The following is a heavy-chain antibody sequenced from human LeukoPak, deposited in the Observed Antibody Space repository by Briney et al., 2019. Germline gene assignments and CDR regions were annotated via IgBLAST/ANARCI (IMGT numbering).Heavy chain of an antibody. V-gene: IGHV3-30*18. CDR2: ISYDGSNK. Sequence: GRSLRLSCAASGFTFSSYGMHWVRQAPGKGLEGVAVISYDGSNKYYADSVKGRFTISRDNSKNTLYLQMNSLRAEDTAVYYCAKGTWAAAGTSFDYWGQGTLVTVSS. D-gene: IGHD6-13*01. CDR1: GFTFSSYG. J-gene: IGHJ4*02. CDR3: AKGTWAAAGTSFDY.